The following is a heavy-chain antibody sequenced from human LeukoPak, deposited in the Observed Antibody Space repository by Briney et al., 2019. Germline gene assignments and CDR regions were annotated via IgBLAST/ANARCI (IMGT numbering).Heavy chain of an antibody. V-gene: IGHV4-34*01. CDR2: INHSGST. D-gene: IGHD4-17*01. CDR3: ARLTVTTIYYYYGMDV. CDR1: GGSFSGYY. J-gene: IGHJ6*02. Sequence: SETLSLTCAVYGGSFSGYYWSWIRQPPGKGLEWIGEINHSGSTNYNPSLKSRVTISVDTSKNQFSLKLSSVTAADTAVYYSARLTVTTIYYYYGMDVWGQGTTVTVSS.